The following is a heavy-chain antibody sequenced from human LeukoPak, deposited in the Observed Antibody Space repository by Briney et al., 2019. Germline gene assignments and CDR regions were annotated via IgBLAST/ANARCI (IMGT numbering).Heavy chain of an antibody. CDR3: ARGDSSGYSPY. CDR1: GGSFSGYY. D-gene: IGHD3-22*01. CDR2: INHSGST. V-gene: IGHV4-34*01. Sequence: SETLSLTCAVYGGSFSGYYWSWIRQPPGKGLEGIGEINHSGSTNYNPSLKSRVTISVDTSKNQFSLKLSSVTAADTAVYYCARGDSSGYSPYWGQGTLVTVSS. J-gene: IGHJ4*02.